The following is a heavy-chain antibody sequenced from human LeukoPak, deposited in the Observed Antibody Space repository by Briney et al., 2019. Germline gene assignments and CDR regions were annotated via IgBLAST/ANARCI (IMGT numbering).Heavy chain of an antibody. Sequence: SETLSHTCAVYLGSFKDNHRSCIRQPPGKGLEWIWEKNHGGTTNYSESLKSRVTMSIDTSKNQLYLKLNSVTAADTAVYYCARVPLRFLEPFDNWGQGTLVTVSS. CDR1: LGSFKDNH. CDR2: KNHGGTT. D-gene: IGHD3-3*01. V-gene: IGHV4-34*01. J-gene: IGHJ4*02. CDR3: ARVPLRFLEPFDN.